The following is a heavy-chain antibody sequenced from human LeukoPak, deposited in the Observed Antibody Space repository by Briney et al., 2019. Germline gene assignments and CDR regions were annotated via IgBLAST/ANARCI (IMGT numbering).Heavy chain of an antibody. CDR2: IWYDGSNK. V-gene: IGHV3-33*01. D-gene: IGHD3-3*01. CDR1: GFTFSDYG. Sequence: GGSLRLSCAPSGFTFSDYGMHWVRQAPGKGLEWVAVIWYDGSNKYYAGSVKGRFTISRDNLKNTLYLQMNSLRAEDTAMYYCARGLRLLEWLPFDYWGQGTLVAVCS. CDR3: ARGLRLLEWLPFDY. J-gene: IGHJ4*02.